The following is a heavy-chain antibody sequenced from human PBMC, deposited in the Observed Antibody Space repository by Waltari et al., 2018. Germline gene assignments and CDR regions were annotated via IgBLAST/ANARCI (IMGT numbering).Heavy chain of an antibody. Sequence: QVQLQQWGAGLLKPSETLSLPCAVYGGSFRGYYWSWIRQPPGKGLEWIGEINHSGSTNYNPSLKSRVTISVDTSKNQFSLKLSSVTAADTAVYYCARGGGYSYLDYWGQGTLVTVSS. V-gene: IGHV4-34*01. CDR3: ARGGGYSYLDY. D-gene: IGHD5-18*01. J-gene: IGHJ4*02. CDR2: INHSGST. CDR1: GGSFRGYY.